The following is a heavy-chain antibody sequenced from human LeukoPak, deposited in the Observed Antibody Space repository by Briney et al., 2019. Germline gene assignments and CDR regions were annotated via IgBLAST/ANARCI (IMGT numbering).Heavy chain of an antibody. CDR2: ISYDGSNK. J-gene: IGHJ4*02. Sequence: PGRSLRLSCAASGFTFSSYAMHWVRQAPCKGLEWVAVISYDGSNKYYADSVKGRFTISRDNAKNSLYLQMNSLRAEDTAVYYCARDAGITMVRGVIPDYWGQGTLVTVSS. CDR3: ARDAGITMVRGVIPDY. CDR1: GFTFSSYA. D-gene: IGHD3-10*01. V-gene: IGHV3-30-3*01.